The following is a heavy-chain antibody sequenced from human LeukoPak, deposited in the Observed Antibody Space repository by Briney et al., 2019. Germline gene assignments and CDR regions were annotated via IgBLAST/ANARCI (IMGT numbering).Heavy chain of an antibody. V-gene: IGHV4-34*01. D-gene: IGHD3-22*01. CDR1: GGSFSGYY. Sequence: PSETLSLTCAVYGGSFSGYYWSWIRQPPGKGLEWIGEINHGGSTNYNPSLKSRVTISVDTSKNQFSLKLSSVTAADTAVYYCARAKIVVVIPGWFDPWGQGTLVTVSS. J-gene: IGHJ5*02. CDR2: INHGGST. CDR3: ARAKIVVVIPGWFDP.